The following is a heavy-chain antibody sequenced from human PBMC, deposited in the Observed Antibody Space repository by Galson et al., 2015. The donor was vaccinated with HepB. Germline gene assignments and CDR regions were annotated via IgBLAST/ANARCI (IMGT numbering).Heavy chain of an antibody. V-gene: IGHV4-38-2*02. D-gene: IGHD1-26*01. Sequence: LSLTCTVSGFPLSSGFYWGWIRQPPGKGLEWIASIYHSGSTYYNPSLKSRVTMSVDTSKNQFSLKLSSVTAADTAVYYCARDKSSGSPGGAWGQGTLVTVSS. J-gene: IGHJ5*02. CDR2: IYHSGST. CDR1: GFPLSSGFY. CDR3: ARDKSSGSPGGA.